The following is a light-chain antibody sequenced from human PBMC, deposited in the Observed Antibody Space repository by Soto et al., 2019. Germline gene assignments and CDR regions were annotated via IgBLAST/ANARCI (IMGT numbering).Light chain of an antibody. CDR3: QSYDSSLSGYV. V-gene: IGLV1-40*01. Sequence: QSVLTQPPSVSEAPGQRVTISYTGSSSNIGAGYEAHWYQQVPGTAPKLLIYENNNRPSGVPDRFSGSKSGTSASLAITGLPAEDEAEYYCQSYDSSLSGYVFGTGTKLTVL. J-gene: IGLJ1*01. CDR2: ENN. CDR1: SSNIGAGYE.